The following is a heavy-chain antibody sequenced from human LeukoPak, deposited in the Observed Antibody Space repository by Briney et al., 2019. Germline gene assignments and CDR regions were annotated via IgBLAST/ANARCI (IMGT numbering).Heavy chain of an antibody. CDR3: ARIERRYFGLPFDY. V-gene: IGHV1-2*02. CDR1: AYTFTGYN. J-gene: IGHJ4*02. Sequence: ASAMVSTRASAYTFTGYNMHCVRQAPGHGGEWMGWINPNSGGTNSDQKLSGKVPMTRDTSISTAYMELSRLRSDDTAVYYCARIERRYFGLPFDYWGQGTLVTVSS. CDR2: INPNSGGT. D-gene: IGHD3-9*01.